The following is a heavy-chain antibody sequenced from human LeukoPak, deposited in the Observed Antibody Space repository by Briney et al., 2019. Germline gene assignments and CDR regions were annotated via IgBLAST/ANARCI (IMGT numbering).Heavy chain of an antibody. V-gene: IGHV4-4*02. CDR2: VHLDGRT. J-gene: IGHJ4*02. CDR3: AREGGFYRPLDY. D-gene: IGHD3-3*01. CDR1: GGSITTTNW. Sequence: SSGTLPLTCGVSGGSITTTNWWTWVRQPPGKGLEWIGEVHLDGRTNYNPSLESRLTISVDLSENHISLRLTSVTAADTAVYYCAREGGFYRPLDYSGQGTLVTVSS.